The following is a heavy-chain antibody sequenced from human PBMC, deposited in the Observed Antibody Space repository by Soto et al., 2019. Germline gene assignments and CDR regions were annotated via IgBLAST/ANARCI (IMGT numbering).Heavy chain of an antibody. D-gene: IGHD1-26*01. CDR3: ARYSGSYWHYLEV. V-gene: IGHV5-51*01. Sequence: GESLKISFKGSGYSFASHLVSWVRQMPEKGLEWIGTIYPGDSDTKYSSAFRGHVTISADTSVSTAYLQWRSLEATDSAIYYCARYSGSYWHYLEVGGQGNLGTVSS. CDR1: GYSFASHL. J-gene: IGHJ4*02. CDR2: IYPGDSDT.